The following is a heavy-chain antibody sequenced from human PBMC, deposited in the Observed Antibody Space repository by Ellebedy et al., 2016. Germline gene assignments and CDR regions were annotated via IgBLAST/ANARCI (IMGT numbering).Heavy chain of an antibody. CDR1: GGSISSYY. V-gene: IGHV4-59*08. CDR2: IYYSGST. J-gene: IGHJ6*02. CDR3: ARPSLILGGGMDV. Sequence: SETLSLTCTVSGGSISSYYWSWIRQPPGKGLEWIGYIYYSGSTNYNPSLKSRVTISVDPSNNQFSLKLSSVTAADTAVYYCARPSLILGGGMDVWGQGTTVTVSS.